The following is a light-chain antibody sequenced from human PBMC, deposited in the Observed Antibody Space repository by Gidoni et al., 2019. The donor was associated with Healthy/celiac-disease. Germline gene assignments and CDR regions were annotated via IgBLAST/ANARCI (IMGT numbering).Light chain of an antibody. Sequence: DIQMPQSPSTLSASVGDRVTITCRASQSISSWLAWYQQKPGKAPKLLIYDASSLESGVPSRFSGSGSGTEFTLTTSSLQPDDFATYDCQQYNSYPWTFGQGTKVEIK. V-gene: IGKV1-5*01. CDR1: QSISSW. CDR3: QQYNSYPWT. J-gene: IGKJ1*01. CDR2: DAS.